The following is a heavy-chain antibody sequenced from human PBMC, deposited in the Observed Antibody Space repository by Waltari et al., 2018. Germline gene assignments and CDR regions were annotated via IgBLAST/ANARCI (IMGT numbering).Heavy chain of an antibody. Sequence: QVQLQESGPGLVKPSETLSLTCTVSGGSISSYYWSWIRQPPGKGLEWIGYIYYSGSTNDNPSRKSRVTISVDTSKNQFSLKLSSVTAADTAVYYCAINGDYRYYYYGMDVWGQGTTVTVSS. V-gene: IGHV4-59*01. CDR1: GGSISSYY. D-gene: IGHD4-17*01. CDR2: IYYSGST. J-gene: IGHJ6*02. CDR3: AINGDYRYYYYGMDV.